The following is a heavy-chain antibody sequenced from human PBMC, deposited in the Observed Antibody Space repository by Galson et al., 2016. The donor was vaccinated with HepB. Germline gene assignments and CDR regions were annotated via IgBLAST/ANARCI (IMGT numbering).Heavy chain of an antibody. J-gene: IGHJ4*02. CDR3: ARDKGLPAARMGNFDY. D-gene: IGHD6-13*01. Sequence: SETLSLTCTVSGGFMGDYYWSWIRQPPGKGLEWIGYIYDTGSTNYNPSLKSRVDLAIDTSKNQFSLKLSSVTAAYTAVYYCARDKGLPAARMGNFDYWGQGTLVTVSS. V-gene: IGHV4-59*01. CDR2: IYDTGST. CDR1: GGFMGDYY.